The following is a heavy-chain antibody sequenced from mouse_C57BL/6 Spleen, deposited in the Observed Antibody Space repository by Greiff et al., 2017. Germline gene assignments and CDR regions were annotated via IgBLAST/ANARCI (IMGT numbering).Heavy chain of an antibody. CDR1: GYTFTDHI. CDR2: FYPVSGET. J-gene: IGHJ4*01. CDR3: RITTVVGGDYYAMDY. V-gene: IGHV1-11*01. Sequence: VQLQQSGAELASPGASVTLSCKASGYTFTDHIMNWVKKRPGQGLEWIGRFYPVSGETNYNQKFMGKATFSVDRSSSTVYMVLNSLTSEDPAVYYCRITTVVGGDYYAMDYWGQGTSVTVSS. D-gene: IGHD1-1*01.